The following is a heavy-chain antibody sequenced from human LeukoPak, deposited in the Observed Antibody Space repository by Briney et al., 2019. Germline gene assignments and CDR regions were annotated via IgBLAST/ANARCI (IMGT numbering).Heavy chain of an antibody. CDR3: ASAFLAGPSPDY. V-gene: IGHV3-53*01. CDR1: GFTVSSNY. Sequence: GGSLRLSCAASGFTVSSNYMTWVRQAPGKGLEWVSVIYSGGGTLYADSVKGRFTISRDKSKNTVYLQMNSLRVEDTAVYYCASAFLAGPSPDYWGQGTLVTVSS. J-gene: IGHJ4*02. D-gene: IGHD6-19*01. CDR2: IYSGGGT.